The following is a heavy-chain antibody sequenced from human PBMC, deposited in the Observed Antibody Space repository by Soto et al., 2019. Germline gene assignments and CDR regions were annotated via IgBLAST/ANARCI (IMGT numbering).Heavy chain of an antibody. Sequence: PRLSCAASGFTFSSYAMSWVRQAPGKGLEWVSAISGSGGSTYYADSVKGRFTISRDNSKNTLYLQMNSLRAEDTAVYYCAKGGPAAYYSYGMDVWGQGTTVTVSS. CDR3: AKGGPAAYYSYGMDV. CDR2: ISGSGGST. D-gene: IGHD2-2*01. J-gene: IGHJ6*02. V-gene: IGHV3-23*01. CDR1: GFTFSSYA.